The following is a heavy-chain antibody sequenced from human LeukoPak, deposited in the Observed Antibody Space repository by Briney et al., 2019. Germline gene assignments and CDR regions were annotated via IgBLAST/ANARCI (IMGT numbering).Heavy chain of an antibody. J-gene: IGHJ5*02. CDR1: GVSISSGSYY. D-gene: IGHD2-15*01. CDR2: IYSSGST. Sequence: PSETLSLTCPVSGVSISSGSYYWSWIRQPAGKGLEWIGRIYSSGSTNYNPSLKSRVTISLDTSKNQFSLKLSSVTAADTAVYYCARGIGGNNWFDPWGQGILVTVSS. V-gene: IGHV4-61*02. CDR3: ARGIGGNNWFDP.